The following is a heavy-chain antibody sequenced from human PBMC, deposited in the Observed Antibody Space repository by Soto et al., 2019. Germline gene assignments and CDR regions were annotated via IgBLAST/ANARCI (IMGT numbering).Heavy chain of an antibody. V-gene: IGHV3-53*01. D-gene: IGHD1-1*01. J-gene: IGHJ3*01. CDR1: GLTVSGKKY. CDR2: LYDVDGS. CDR3: ATWHELEHAYDV. Sequence: DVQLVESGGGLMQPGESLRLSCAASGLTVSGKKYVAWVRQAPGKGLEWVSALYDVDGSFYADSVRGRFTTSSDSSKTTVYLQMNGLRPDDTAVFYCATWHELEHAYDVWGQGTTVTVAS.